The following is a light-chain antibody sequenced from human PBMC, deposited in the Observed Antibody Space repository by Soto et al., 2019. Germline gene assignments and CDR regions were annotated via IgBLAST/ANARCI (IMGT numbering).Light chain of an antibody. CDR3: QQYESLPLT. J-gene: IGKJ4*01. CDR1: QDIRNC. CDR2: DAS. V-gene: IGKV1-33*01. Sequence: DIPMTQAPSSLSASVGDRVTITCQASQDIRNCLNWYQQKPGKAPKLLMFDASNLETGVPSRFSGRGSGTHFTFTIDSLQPEDLATYYCQQYESLPLTFGGGTKVEIK.